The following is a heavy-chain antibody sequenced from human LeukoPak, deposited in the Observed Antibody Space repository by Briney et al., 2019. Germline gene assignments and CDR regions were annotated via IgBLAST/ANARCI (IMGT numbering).Heavy chain of an antibody. V-gene: IGHV3-23*01. CDR1: GFSFSSYA. J-gene: IGHJ4*02. CDR3: AKRPSAYCFEGGCYFNY. Sequence: GGSLRLSCAASGFSFSSYAMSWVRQAPGRGLEWVSAISGSGANTYYADPVQGRFTISRDNTKDTLYLQMNTLRAEDTAVYYCAKRPSAYCFEGGCYFNYWGQGTLVIVSS. CDR2: ISGSGANT. D-gene: IGHD2-21*01.